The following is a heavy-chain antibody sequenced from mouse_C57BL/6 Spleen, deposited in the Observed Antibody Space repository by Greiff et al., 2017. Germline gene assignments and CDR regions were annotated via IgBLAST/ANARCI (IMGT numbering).Heavy chain of an antibody. Sequence: VHLVESGAELARPGASVKLSCKASGYTFTSYGISWVKQRTGQGLEWIGEIYPRSGNTYYNEKFKGKATLTADKSSSTAYMELRSLTSEDSAVYFCARTTTVVATDYAMDYWGQGTSVTVSS. J-gene: IGHJ4*01. CDR3: ARTTTVVATDYAMDY. CDR2: IYPRSGNT. D-gene: IGHD1-1*01. CDR1: GYTFTSYG. V-gene: IGHV1-81*01.